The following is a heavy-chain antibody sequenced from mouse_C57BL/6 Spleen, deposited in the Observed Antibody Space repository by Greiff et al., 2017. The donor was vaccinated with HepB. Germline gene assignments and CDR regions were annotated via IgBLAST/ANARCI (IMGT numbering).Heavy chain of an antibody. V-gene: IGHV5-17*01. J-gene: IGHJ4*01. Sequence: EVKLMESGGGLVKPGGSLKLSCAASGFTFSDYGMHWVRQAPEKGLEWVAYISSGSSTIYYADTVKGRFTISRDNAKNTLFLQMTSLRSEDTAMYYCANGYYVGYAMDYWGQGTSVTVSS. CDR2: ISSGSSTI. D-gene: IGHD2-3*01. CDR1: GFTFSDYG. CDR3: ANGYYVGYAMDY.